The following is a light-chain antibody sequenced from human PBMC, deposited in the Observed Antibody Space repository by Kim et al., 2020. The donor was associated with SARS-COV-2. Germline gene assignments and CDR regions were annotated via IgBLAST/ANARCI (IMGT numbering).Light chain of an antibody. CDR1: SLRSYY. Sequence: SSELTQDPAVSVALGQTVRITCQGDSLRSYYASWYQQKPGQAPVLVIYGKNNRPSGIPDRFSGSSSGNTASLTITGAKAEDEAGYYCNSRDRRGNNVVFG. J-gene: IGLJ2*01. CDR3: NSRDRRGNNVV. V-gene: IGLV3-19*01. CDR2: GKN.